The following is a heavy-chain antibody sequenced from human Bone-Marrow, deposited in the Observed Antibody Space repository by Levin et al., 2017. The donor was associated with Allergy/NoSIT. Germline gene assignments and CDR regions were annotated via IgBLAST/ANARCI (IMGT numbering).Heavy chain of an antibody. CDR3: AGVKLSGNFDS. CDR2: INPGNDKT. D-gene: IGHD1-20*01. V-gene: IGHV1-3*01. J-gene: IGHJ4*02. CDR1: GDTFSDYA. Sequence: ASVKVSCKSSGDTFSDYAIHWVRQAPGQRFEYMGWINPGNDKTKYSEKLQGRVTLTRDTFANTAYMELSSLRPEDTAVYFCAGVKLSGNFDSWGQGTLVTVSS.